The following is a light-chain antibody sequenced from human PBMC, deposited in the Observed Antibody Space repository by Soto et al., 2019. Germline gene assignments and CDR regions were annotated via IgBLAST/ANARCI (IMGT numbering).Light chain of an antibody. Sequence: QSALTQPASVSGSPGQSITISCTGTSSDVGGYIYVSWYQQHPGKAPKLMIYEVSNRPSGVSHRFSGSKSGNTASLTIYGLQAEDEADYYCSSYTNSTTPVVFGGGTKLTVL. CDR1: SSDVGGYIY. V-gene: IGLV2-14*01. CDR3: SSYTNSTTPVV. J-gene: IGLJ2*01. CDR2: EVS.